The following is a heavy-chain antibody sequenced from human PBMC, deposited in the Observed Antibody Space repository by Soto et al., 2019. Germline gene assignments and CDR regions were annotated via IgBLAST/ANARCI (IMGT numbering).Heavy chain of an antibody. CDR1: GFTFSSYA. J-gene: IGHJ4*02. CDR3: AQVRWERPIGY. V-gene: IGHV3-23*01. CDR2: FSGSGGST. Sequence: EVQLLESGGGLVQPGGSLRLSCAASGFTFSSYALSWVRQAPGKGLEWVSAFSGSGGSTYYADSVKGRITISRDNSKNTLYLQMNSLRAEDTAVYYCAQVRWERPIGYLGQGTLVAVSS. D-gene: IGHD1-26*01.